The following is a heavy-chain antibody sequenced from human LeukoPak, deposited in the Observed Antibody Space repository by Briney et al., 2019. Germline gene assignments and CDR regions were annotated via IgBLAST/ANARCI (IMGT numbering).Heavy chain of an antibody. D-gene: IGHD2-2*01. CDR1: GLTFSSYG. V-gene: IGHV3-30*02. CDR3: AKDCSSTSCYEPINYFDY. J-gene: IGHJ4*02. CDR2: IRYDGSNK. Sequence: GGSLRLSCTASGLTFSSYGMHWVRQAPGKGLEWVAFIRYDGSNKYYADSVKGRFTISRDNSKNTLYLQMNSLRAEDTAVYYCAKDCSSTSCYEPINYFDYWGQGTLVTVSS.